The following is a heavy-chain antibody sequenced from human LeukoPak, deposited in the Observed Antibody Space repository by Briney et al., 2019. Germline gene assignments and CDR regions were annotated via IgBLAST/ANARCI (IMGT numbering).Heavy chain of an antibody. J-gene: IGHJ4*02. CDR3: ARARRSMVTSYVHFDY. CDR1: GGSFSGYY. Sequence: SETLSLTCAVYGGSFSGYYWSWIRQPPGKGLEWIGEINHSGSTNYYPSLKSRVTISVDTSKNQFSLKLSSVTAADTAVYYCARARRSMVTSYVHFDYWGQGTLVTVSS. V-gene: IGHV4-34*01. CDR2: INHSGST. D-gene: IGHD5-18*01.